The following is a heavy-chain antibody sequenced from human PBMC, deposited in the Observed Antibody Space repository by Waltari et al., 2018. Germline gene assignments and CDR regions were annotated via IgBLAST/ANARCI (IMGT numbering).Heavy chain of an antibody. CDR1: GHSVTHDFS. Sequence: QVQLRESGPGLVRSSETLSLSCPVSGHSVTHDFSWAWIRQSPGGGLEWIASIYHTGSTHYNSSLKSRVSISTDMSTKQFFLTLTHLTAADTAVYYCAEEGDFRAGLFESWGQGTLVSVSS. CDR3: AEEGDFRAGLFES. V-gene: IGHV4-38-2*01. CDR2: IYHTGST. D-gene: IGHD3-16*01. J-gene: IGHJ4*02.